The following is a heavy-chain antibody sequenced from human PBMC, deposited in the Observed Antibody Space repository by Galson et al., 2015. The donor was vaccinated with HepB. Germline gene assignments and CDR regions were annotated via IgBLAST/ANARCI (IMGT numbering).Heavy chain of an antibody. J-gene: IGHJ6*02. CDR2: VYYTGST. V-gene: IGHV4-59*01. Sequence: SETLSLTCTVSGGSISTYYWSWIRQPPGKGLEWIGYVYYTGSTNYSPSLKSRVTISVDTSKNKFSLKVSSVTAADTAVYYCARGRGYIYGYSYYGMDVWGQGTTVTVSS. D-gene: IGHD5-18*01. CDR3: ARGRGYIYGYSYYGMDV. CDR1: GGSISTYY.